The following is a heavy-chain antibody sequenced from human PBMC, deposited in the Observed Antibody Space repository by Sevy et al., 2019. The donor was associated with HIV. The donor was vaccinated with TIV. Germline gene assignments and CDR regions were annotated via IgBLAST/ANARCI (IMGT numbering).Heavy chain of an antibody. Sequence: GGSLRLSCAASGFTFSNYAMYWVRQAPGKGLEWVALISYNGRSKDYSDSVKGRFTISRDSSNNNLYLQMNSLRAEDTAGYYCARGSGWRTEYYFDYWGQGILVTVSS. J-gene: IGHJ4*02. CDR2: ISYNGRSK. CDR1: GFTFSNYA. CDR3: ARGSGWRTEYYFDY. D-gene: IGHD6-19*01. V-gene: IGHV3-30*04.